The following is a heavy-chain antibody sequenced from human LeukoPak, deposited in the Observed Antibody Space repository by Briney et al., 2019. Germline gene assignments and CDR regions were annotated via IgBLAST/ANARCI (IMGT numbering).Heavy chain of an antibody. V-gene: IGHV3-23*01. D-gene: IGHD4-17*01. J-gene: IGHJ3*02. CDR1: GFTFSSYG. CDR3: AKDLYGDYGAFDI. Sequence: GGTLRLSCAASGFTFSSYGMSWVRQAPGKGLEWVSVISGSGGSTYYADSVKGRFTISRDNSKNTLYLQMNSLRAEDTAVYYCAKDLYGDYGAFDIWGQGTMVTVSS. CDR2: ISGSGGST.